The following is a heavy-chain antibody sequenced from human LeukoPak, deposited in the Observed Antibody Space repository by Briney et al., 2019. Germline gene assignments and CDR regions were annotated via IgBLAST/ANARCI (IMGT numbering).Heavy chain of an antibody. CDR1: GGSISSYY. CDR3: ARRRGLDYDN. CDR2: IYYSGST. V-gene: IGHV4-59*08. Sequence: ETLSLTCTVSGGSISSYYWNWIRQPPGKGLEWIGYIYYSGSTNYNPSLKSRVTISVDTSKNQFSLKLSSVTAADTAVYFCARRRGLDYDNWGQGTLVSLSS. J-gene: IGHJ4*02. D-gene: IGHD3/OR15-3a*01.